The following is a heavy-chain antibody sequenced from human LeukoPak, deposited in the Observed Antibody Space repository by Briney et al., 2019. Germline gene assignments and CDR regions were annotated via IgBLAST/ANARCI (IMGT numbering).Heavy chain of an antibody. Sequence: GASVKVSCKASGYTFTGYYMHWVRQAPGQGLEWMGWMNPNSGNTGYAQKFQGRVTMTRNTSISTAYMELSSLRSDDTAVYYCARAGLGSGGWYGFDYWGQGTLVTVSS. CDR2: MNPNSGNT. J-gene: IGHJ4*02. V-gene: IGHV1-8*02. CDR3: ARAGLGSGGWYGFDY. D-gene: IGHD6-19*01. CDR1: GYTFTGYY.